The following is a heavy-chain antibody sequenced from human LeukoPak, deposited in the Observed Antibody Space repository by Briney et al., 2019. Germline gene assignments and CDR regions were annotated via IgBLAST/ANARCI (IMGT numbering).Heavy chain of an antibody. J-gene: IGHJ4*02. V-gene: IGHV4-38-2*02. Sequence: SETLSLTCTVSGYSISSGYYWGWIRPPPGKGLEWIGSIYHSGSTYYNPSLKSRVTISVDTSKNQFSLKLSSVTAADTAVYYCARVRFLEWLLGYYFDYWGQGTLVTVSS. CDR3: ARVRFLEWLLGYYFDY. CDR2: IYHSGST. D-gene: IGHD3-3*01. CDR1: GYSISSGYY.